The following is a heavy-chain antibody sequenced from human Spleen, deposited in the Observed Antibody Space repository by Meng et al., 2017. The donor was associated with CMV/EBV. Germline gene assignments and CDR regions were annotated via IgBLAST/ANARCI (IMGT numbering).Heavy chain of an antibody. CDR3: ARDWEGEAHTVTNY. CDR1: GFTFDDYG. D-gene: IGHD4-11*01. J-gene: IGHJ4*02. CDR2: INWNGGST. Sequence: ACGFTFDDYGMSWVRQAPGKGLEWVSGINWNGGSTGYADSVKGRFTISRDNAKNSLYLQMNSLRAEDTALYYCARDWEGEAHTVTNYWGQGTLVTVSS. V-gene: IGHV3-20*03.